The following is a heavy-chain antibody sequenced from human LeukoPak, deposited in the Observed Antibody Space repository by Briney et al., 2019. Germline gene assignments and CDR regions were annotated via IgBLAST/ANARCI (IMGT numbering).Heavy chain of an antibody. CDR1: GYTFTSYS. J-gene: IGHJ4*02. V-gene: IGHV1-18*01. CDR3: ARGSRYYYGSGGTYYFDY. CDR2: ISAYNGNT. Sequence: ASVKVSCKASGYTFTSYSISWVRQAPGQGLEWMGWISAYNGNTNYAQKLQGRVTMTTDTSTSTAYMELRSLRSDDTAVYYCARGSRYYYGSGGTYYFDYWGQGTLVTVSS. D-gene: IGHD3-10*01.